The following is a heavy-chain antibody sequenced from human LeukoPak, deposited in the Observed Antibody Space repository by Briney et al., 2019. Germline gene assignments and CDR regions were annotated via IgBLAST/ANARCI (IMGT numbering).Heavy chain of an antibody. V-gene: IGHV4-34*01. Sequence: SETLSLTFAVYGWSFSGYYLSWLRQPPWKGLEWIGEINHSGSTNYNPSLKSRGPISVDTSKNQFSLKLSSVTAADTAVYYCARGLGSLYLVYYYYYRMDVWGQGTTVTVSS. CDR1: GWSFSGYY. CDR3: ARGLGSLYLVYYYYYRMDV. CDR2: INHSGST. J-gene: IGHJ6*02. D-gene: IGHD2-2*02.